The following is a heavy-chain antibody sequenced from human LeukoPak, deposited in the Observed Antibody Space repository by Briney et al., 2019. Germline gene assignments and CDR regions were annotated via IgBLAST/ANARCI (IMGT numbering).Heavy chain of an antibody. CDR2: INHSGST. Sequence: SETLSLTCAVYGGSFSGYYWSWIRQPPGKGLEWIGEINHSGSTNYNPSLKSRATISVDTSKNQFSLKLSSVTAADTAVYYCARRDSWFDPWGQGTLVTVSS. CDR1: GGSFSGYY. D-gene: IGHD3-22*01. J-gene: IGHJ5*02. V-gene: IGHV4-34*01. CDR3: ARRDSWFDP.